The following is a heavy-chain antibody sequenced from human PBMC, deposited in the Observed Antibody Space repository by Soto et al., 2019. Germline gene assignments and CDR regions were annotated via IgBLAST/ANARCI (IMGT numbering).Heavy chain of an antibody. V-gene: IGHV4-59*08. CDR1: GGSISSYY. Sequence: SETLSLTCTVSGGSISSYYWSWIRQPPGKGLERIGYTYYSGSTNYNPSLKSRVTISVDTSKNQFSLKLSSVTAADTAVYYCASGPVATIVPFFFDYWGQGTLVTVSS. D-gene: IGHD5-12*01. CDR3: ASGPVATIVPFFFDY. J-gene: IGHJ4*02. CDR2: TYYSGST.